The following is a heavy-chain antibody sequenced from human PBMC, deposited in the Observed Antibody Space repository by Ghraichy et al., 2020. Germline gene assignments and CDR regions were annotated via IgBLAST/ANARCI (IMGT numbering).Heavy chain of an antibody. V-gene: IGHV3-30-3*01. CDR1: GFTFSSYA. J-gene: IGHJ3*02. CDR2: ISYDGSNK. Sequence: GESLNISCAASGFTFSSYAMHWVRQAPGKGLEWVAVISYDGSNKYYADSVKGRFTISRDNSKNTLYLQMNSLRAEDTAVYYCAREGCSGGSCYFGGAFDIWGQGTMVTVSS. CDR3: AREGCSGGSCYFGGAFDI. D-gene: IGHD2-15*01.